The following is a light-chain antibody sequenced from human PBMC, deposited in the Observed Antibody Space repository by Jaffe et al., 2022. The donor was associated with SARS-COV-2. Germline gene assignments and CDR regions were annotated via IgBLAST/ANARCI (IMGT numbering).Light chain of an antibody. CDR3: QQYDNLLPRT. Sequence: DIQMTQSPSSLSASVGDRVTITCQASQDISNYLNWYQQKPGKAPKLLIYDASNLETGVPSRFSGSGSGTDFTFTISSLQPEDIATYYCQQYDNLLPRTFGQGTRLEIK. V-gene: IGKV1-33*01. CDR2: DAS. J-gene: IGKJ5*01. CDR1: QDISNY.